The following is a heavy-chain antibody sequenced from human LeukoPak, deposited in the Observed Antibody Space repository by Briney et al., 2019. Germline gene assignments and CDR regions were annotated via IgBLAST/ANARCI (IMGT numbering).Heavy chain of an antibody. D-gene: IGHD5-18*01. Sequence: SETLSLTCTVSGGSISSSNAYWGWIRQPPGKGLGWFGSIYYSKNTYYNPSLKSRVTISADTSKNQFSLTLGSVSATDTAVYYCASPRGFSYGYFDNWGQGTLVTVSS. CDR3: ASPRGFSYGYFDN. CDR2: IYYSKNT. V-gene: IGHV4-39*01. J-gene: IGHJ4*02. CDR1: GGSISSSNAY.